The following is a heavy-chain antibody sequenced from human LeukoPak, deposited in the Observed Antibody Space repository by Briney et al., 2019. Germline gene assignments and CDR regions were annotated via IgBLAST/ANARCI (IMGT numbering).Heavy chain of an antibody. CDR2: IIPIFGTA. V-gene: IGHV1-69*13. CDR1: GGTFSSYA. J-gene: IGHJ3*02. CDR3: AIGVCSSTSCYTWDDAFDI. D-gene: IGHD2-2*02. Sequence: ASVKVSCKASGGTFSSYAISWVRQAPGQGLEWMGGIIPIFGTANYAQKFQGRVTITADESTSTAYMELSSLRSEDTAVYYCAIGVCSSTSCYTWDDAFDIWGQGTMVTVSS.